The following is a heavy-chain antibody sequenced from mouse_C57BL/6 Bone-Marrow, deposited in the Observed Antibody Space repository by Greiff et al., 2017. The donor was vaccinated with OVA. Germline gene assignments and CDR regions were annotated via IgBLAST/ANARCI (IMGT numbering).Heavy chain of an antibody. D-gene: IGHD2-4*01. J-gene: IGHJ3*01. V-gene: IGHV1-42*01. Sequence: EVQLQQSGPELVKPGASVKISCKASGYSFTGYYMNWVKQSPEKSLEWIGEINPSTGGTTYNQKFKAKATLTVDKSSSTAYMQLKSLTSDDSAVYYCARRYDYDAWFAYWGERNLVTVSA. CDR3: ARRYDYDAWFAY. CDR1: GYSFTGYY. CDR2: INPSTGGT.